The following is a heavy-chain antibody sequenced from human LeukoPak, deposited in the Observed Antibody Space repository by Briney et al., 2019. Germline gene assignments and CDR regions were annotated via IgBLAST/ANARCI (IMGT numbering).Heavy chain of an antibody. CDR3: ARDGVPAANDY. Sequence: GGSLRLSCAASGFTFNTYSMSWVRQAPGKGLEWVSIISRTSESIFYADSVKGRFTISRDNAKNSLYLQMNSLRAEDTAVYYCARDGVPAANDYWGQGTLVTVSS. J-gene: IGHJ4*02. D-gene: IGHD6-13*01. V-gene: IGHV3-21*01. CDR1: GFTFNTYS. CDR2: ISRTSESI.